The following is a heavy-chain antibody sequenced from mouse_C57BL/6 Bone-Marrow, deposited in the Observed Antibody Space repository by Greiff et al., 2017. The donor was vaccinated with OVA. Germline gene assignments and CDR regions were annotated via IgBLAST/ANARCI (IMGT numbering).Heavy chain of an antibody. V-gene: IGHV14-4*01. D-gene: IGHD2-5*01. CDR2: IDPENGDT. CDR3: TTWHESNPLGFAY. Sequence: EVQLQQSGAELVRPGASVKLSCTASGFNIKDDYMHWVKQRPEQGLEWIGWIDPENGDTEYASKFQGKATITADTSSNTAYLQLSSLTSEDTAVYYCTTWHESNPLGFAYWGQGTLVTVSA. CDR1: GFNIKDDY. J-gene: IGHJ3*01.